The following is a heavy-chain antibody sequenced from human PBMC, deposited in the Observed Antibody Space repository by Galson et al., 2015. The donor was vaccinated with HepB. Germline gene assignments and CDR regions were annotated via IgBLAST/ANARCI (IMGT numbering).Heavy chain of an antibody. CDR2: ISYDGSNK. CDR3: AREWIQLWPRGYYYYGMDV. J-gene: IGHJ6*02. V-gene: IGHV3-30-3*01. CDR1: GFTFSSYA. Sequence: SLRLSCAASGFTFSSYAMHWVRQAPGKGLEWVAVISYDGSNKYYADSVKGRFTISRDNSKNTLYLQMNSLRAEDTAVYYCAREWIQLWPRGYYYYGMDVWGQGTTVTVSS. D-gene: IGHD5-18*01.